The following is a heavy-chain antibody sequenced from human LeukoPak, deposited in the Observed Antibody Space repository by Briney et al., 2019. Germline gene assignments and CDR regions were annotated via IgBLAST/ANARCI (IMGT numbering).Heavy chain of an antibody. CDR2: IYTSGST. D-gene: IGHD3-22*01. J-gene: IGHJ4*02. CDR1: GGSISSGSYY. Sequence: SQTLSLTCTVSGGSISSGSYYWSWIRQPAGKGLKWIGRIYTSGSTNYNPSLKSRVTISVDTSKNQFSLKLSSVTAADTAVYYCARATYYYDSSGSFPFDYWGQGTLVTVSS. V-gene: IGHV4-61*02. CDR3: ARATYYYDSSGSFPFDY.